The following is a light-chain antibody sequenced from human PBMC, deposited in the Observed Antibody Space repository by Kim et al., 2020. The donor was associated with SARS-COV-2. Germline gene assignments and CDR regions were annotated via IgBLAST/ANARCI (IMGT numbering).Light chain of an antibody. CDR2: KAS. Sequence: ASVGDRVTITCRASQSISSWLAWFQQKPGKAPNLLISKASNLEGGVPSRFSGSGSGTEFTLTISSLQPDDLATYYCQQYNSYPITFGQGTRLEIK. V-gene: IGKV1-5*03. CDR1: QSISSW. J-gene: IGKJ5*01. CDR3: QQYNSYPIT.